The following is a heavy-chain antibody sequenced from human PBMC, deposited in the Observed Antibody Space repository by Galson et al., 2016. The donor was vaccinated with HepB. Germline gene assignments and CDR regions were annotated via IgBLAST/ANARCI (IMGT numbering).Heavy chain of an antibody. CDR2: ISDNGDTI. V-gene: IGHV3-23*01. D-gene: IGHD3-9*01. CDR3: AKVSDHYDFLTSYYREVCFDY. J-gene: IGHJ4*02. CDR1: GFTFSSYA. Sequence: SLRLSCAASGFTFSSYALNWVRQAPGKGLEWVSSISDNGDTIYYADSVRGRFTISRDNPKNTLYLQMSSLRAEDTAVYFCAKVSDHYDFLTSYYREVCFDYWGQGTLVTVSS.